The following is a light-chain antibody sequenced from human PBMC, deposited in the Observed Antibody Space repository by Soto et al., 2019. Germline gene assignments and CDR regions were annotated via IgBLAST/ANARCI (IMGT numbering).Light chain of an antibody. CDR3: SSYAGSNNLV. CDR1: SSDVGYYNY. J-gene: IGLJ3*02. CDR2: EVS. V-gene: IGLV2-8*01. Sequence: QPVLTQPPSASGSPGQSVTISCTGTSSDVGYYNYVSWYQQHPGKAPKLMIYEVSKRPSGVPDRFSGSKSGNTASLTVSGLQAEDEADYYCSSYAGSNNLVFGGGTKVTVL.